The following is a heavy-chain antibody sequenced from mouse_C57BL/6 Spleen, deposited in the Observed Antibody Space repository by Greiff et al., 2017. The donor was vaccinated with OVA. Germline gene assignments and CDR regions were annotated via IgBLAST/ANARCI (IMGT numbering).Heavy chain of an antibody. CDR3: APSDSSRRFAY. Sequence: QVQLQQPGAELVRPGTSVKLSCKASGYTFTSYWMHWVKQRPGQGLEWIGVIDPSDSYTNYNQKFKGKATLTVDTSSSTAYMQLSSLTSEDSAVYYWAPSDSSRRFAYWGQGTLVTVSA. CDR2: IDPSDSYT. J-gene: IGHJ3*01. V-gene: IGHV1-59*01. CDR1: GYTFTSYW. D-gene: IGHD3-2*02.